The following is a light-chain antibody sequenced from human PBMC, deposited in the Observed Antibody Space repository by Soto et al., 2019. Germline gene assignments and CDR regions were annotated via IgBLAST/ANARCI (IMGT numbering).Light chain of an antibody. J-gene: IGKJ2*01. CDR2: GVS. CDR3: HQYSNPPHT. V-gene: IGKV3-20*01. CDR1: QTVGASQ. Sequence: ETVLTQSPGTLSLSPGEGATLSCRASQTVGASQLAWYQQKPSQSPRLLIYGVSNRATDIPDRFGGSGSGTDFTLTISRLEPEDFAVYYCHQYSNPPHTFGQGTKLEIK.